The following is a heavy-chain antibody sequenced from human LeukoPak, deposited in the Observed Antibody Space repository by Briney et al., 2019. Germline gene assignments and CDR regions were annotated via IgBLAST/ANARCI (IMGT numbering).Heavy chain of an antibody. V-gene: IGHV3-7*04. Sequence: GGSLRLSCAASGFSFSSYWMTWVRQAPGKGLEWVANINHDGSEKYYVDSVKGRFTLSRDNAKNSLYLQMNSLRAEDTAVYYCARQYCSSTSCLFDYWGQGTLVTVSS. CDR2: INHDGSEK. D-gene: IGHD2-2*01. J-gene: IGHJ4*02. CDR1: GFSFSSYW. CDR3: ARQYCSSTSCLFDY.